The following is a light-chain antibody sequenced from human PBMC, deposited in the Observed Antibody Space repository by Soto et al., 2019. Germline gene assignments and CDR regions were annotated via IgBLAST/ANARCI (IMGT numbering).Light chain of an antibody. Sequence: QSVLTQPPPVSGAPGQRVTISCTGSSSNIGAGYDVHWYHQLPGTAPKLLIFGNTNRPSGVPDRFSGSKSGTSASLAITGLQAEDEADYYCHSYDSTLSASIFGGGTKLTVL. CDR2: GNT. V-gene: IGLV1-40*01. CDR3: HSYDSTLSASI. CDR1: SSNIGAGYD. J-gene: IGLJ2*01.